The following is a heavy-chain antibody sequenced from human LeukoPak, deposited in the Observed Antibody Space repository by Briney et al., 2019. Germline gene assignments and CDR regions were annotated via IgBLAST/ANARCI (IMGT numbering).Heavy chain of an antibody. D-gene: IGHD6-13*01. CDR3: ARDTAAAGLRYFDY. CDR2: IRPSGDNT. V-gene: IGHV3-23*01. Sequence: GGSLRLSCAASGFTFSSYDMTWVRQAPGRGLEWVSSIRPSGDNTYYADSVKGRFTISRDNSKNTLYLQMNSLRAEDTAVYYCARDTAAAGLRYFDYWGQGTLVTVSS. J-gene: IGHJ4*02. CDR1: GFTFSSYD.